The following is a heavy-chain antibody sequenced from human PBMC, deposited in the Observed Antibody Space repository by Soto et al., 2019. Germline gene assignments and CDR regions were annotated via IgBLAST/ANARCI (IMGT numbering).Heavy chain of an antibody. Sequence: LRLSCADAGFRFSSYSMSWVRQTPGKGLEWVAAITATGDRTYYADSVTGRFTISRDNSKKTHYLQMTSLRAEDTAMYYCATMNGYFEYWGQGTPVTVSS. J-gene: IGHJ4*02. CDR2: ITATGDRT. CDR1: GFRFSSYS. V-gene: IGHV3-23*01. D-gene: IGHD3-22*01. CDR3: ATMNGYFEY.